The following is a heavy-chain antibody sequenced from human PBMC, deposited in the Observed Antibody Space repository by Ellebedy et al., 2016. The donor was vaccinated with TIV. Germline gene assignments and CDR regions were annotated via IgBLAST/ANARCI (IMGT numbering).Heavy chain of an antibody. V-gene: IGHV3-23*01. CDR2: ISGSGEKT. D-gene: IGHD2-15*01. J-gene: IGHJ3*02. CDR3: AKVRQYCSAISCSRGAFDI. Sequence: PGGSLRLSCAASGFTFSNYAMTWVRQAPGRGPEWVSAISGSGEKTYYADSVQGRFTISRDNSKTTLYLQMNSLRVEDTALYYCAKVRQYCSAISCSRGAFDIWGQGTMVTVSS. CDR1: GFTFSNYA.